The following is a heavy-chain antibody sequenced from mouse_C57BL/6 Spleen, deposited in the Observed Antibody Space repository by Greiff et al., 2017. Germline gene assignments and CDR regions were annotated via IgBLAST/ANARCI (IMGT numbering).Heavy chain of an antibody. CDR1: GYAFSSSW. D-gene: IGHD1-1*01. Sequence: QVQLQQSGPELVKPGASVKISCKASGYAFSSSWMNWVKQRPGKGLEWIGRIYPGDGDTNYNGKFKGKATLTADKSASTAYMHLSSLTSEDSAVYFCARSYYGSSPYAMDYWGQGTSVTVSS. CDR3: ARSYYGSSPYAMDY. V-gene: IGHV1-82*01. CDR2: IYPGDGDT. J-gene: IGHJ4*01.